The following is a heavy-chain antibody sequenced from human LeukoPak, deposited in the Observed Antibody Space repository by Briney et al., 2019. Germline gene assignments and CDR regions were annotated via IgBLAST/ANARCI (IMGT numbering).Heavy chain of an antibody. CDR1: GFTFDEHA. D-gene: IGHD2-15*01. Sequence: GRSLRLSCAGSGFTFDEHAMHWVRQAPGKGLEGVSGISWNSGSIAYADSVKGRFTISRDNAKNLLFLQMSSLRAADTALYYCVKGHCSSSSCFPNYYYYMDVWGTGTTVTVSS. J-gene: IGHJ6*03. CDR3: VKGHCSSSSCFPNYYYYMDV. V-gene: IGHV3-9*01. CDR2: ISWNSGSI.